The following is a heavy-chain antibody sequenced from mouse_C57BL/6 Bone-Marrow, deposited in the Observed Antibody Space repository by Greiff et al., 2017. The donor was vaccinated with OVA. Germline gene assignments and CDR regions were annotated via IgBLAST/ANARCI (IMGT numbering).Heavy chain of an antibody. Sequence: EVKVVESGGGLVKPGGSLKLSCAASGFTFSSYGMSWVRQTPDKRLEWVATISSGGSYTYYPDSVKGRFTISRDNAKNTLYLQMSSLKSEDTAMYYCARHPINFDYWGQGTTLTVSS. V-gene: IGHV5-6*03. CDR3: ARHPINFDY. CDR2: ISSGGSYT. CDR1: GFTFSSYG. J-gene: IGHJ2*01.